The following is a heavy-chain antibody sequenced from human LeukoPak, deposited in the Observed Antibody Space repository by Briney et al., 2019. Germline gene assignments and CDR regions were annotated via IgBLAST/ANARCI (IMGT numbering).Heavy chain of an antibody. CDR2: IYYSGST. J-gene: IGHJ4*02. V-gene: IGHV4-59*08. CDR1: GGSISSYY. D-gene: IGHD4-17*01. Sequence: SETLSLTCSVSGGSISSYYWSWIRQPPGKGLEWIGYIYYSGSTNYNPSLKSRVTISVDTSKNQFSLKLSSVTAADTAVYYCARQKTTGMVNWGQGTLVTVSS. CDR3: ARQKTTGMVN.